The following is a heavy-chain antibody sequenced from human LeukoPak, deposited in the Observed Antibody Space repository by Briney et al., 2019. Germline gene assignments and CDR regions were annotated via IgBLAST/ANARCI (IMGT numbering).Heavy chain of an antibody. CDR1: GGTFSSYA. J-gene: IGHJ4*02. Sequence: ASVKVSCKASGGTFSSYAISWVRQAPGQRLEWMGWMNPNSGNTGYAQKFQGRVTMTRNTSISTAYMELSSLRSEDTAVYYCAREVTGTIGYWGQGTLVTVSS. CDR2: MNPNSGNT. CDR3: AREVTGTIGY. V-gene: IGHV1-8*02. D-gene: IGHD1-7*01.